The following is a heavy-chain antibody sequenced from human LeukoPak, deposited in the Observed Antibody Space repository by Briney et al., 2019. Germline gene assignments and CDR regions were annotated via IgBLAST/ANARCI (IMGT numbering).Heavy chain of an antibody. CDR1: GYTFTSYG. CDR3: ARDGPDLWSGYRYFDY. V-gene: IGHV1-18*01. Sequence: GASVKVSCKASGYTFTSYGISWVRQAPGQGLEWMGWISAYNGNTNYAQKLQGRVTLTTDTSASTAYMELRSLRSDDTAVYYCARDGPDLWSGYRYFDYWSQGTLVTVSS. D-gene: IGHD3-3*01. J-gene: IGHJ4*02. CDR2: ISAYNGNT.